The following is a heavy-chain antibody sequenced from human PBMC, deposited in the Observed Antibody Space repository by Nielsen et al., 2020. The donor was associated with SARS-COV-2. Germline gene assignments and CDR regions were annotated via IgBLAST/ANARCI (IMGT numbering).Heavy chain of an antibody. V-gene: IGHV4-31*03. CDR3: ARDRTESGYSYGYLGDYYGMDV. J-gene: IGHJ6*02. D-gene: IGHD5-18*01. CDR2: IYYSGST. Sequence: SETLSLTCTVSGGSISSGGYYWSWIRQHPGKGLEWIGYIYYSGSTYYNPSLKSRVTISVDTSKNQFSLKLSSVTAADTAVYYCARDRTESGYSYGYLGDYYGMDVWGQGTTVTVSS. CDR1: GGSISSGGYY.